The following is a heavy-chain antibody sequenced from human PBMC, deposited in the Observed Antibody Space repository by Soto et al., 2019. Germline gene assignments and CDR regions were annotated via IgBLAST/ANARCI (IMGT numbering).Heavy chain of an antibody. CDR1: GFSLTNYG. CDR2: VWFDGSHK. D-gene: IGHD6-19*01. J-gene: IGHJ6*02. V-gene: IGHV3-33*01. Sequence: GGSLRLSCAASGFSLTNYGMNWVRQAPGKGLEWVAAVWFDGSHKFYGDSVRGRFTVSRDDSNNTLYLQLNSVRADDTAVYYCARDTNTKWSSGHYYGIDVWGQGTTVTVSS. CDR3: ARDTNTKWSSGHYYGIDV.